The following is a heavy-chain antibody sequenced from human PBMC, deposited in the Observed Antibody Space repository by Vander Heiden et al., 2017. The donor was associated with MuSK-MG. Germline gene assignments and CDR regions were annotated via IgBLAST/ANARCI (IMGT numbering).Heavy chain of an antibody. Sequence: QVQLVESGGGVVQPGRSLRLSCAASAFTFSSYAMHWVRQAPGKGLEWVAVISDDGSNKYYADSVKGRFTISRDNSKNTLYLQMNSLRAEDTAVYYCARYSSSAANWFDPWGQGTLVTVSS. CDR1: AFTFSSYA. CDR3: ARYSSSAANWFDP. V-gene: IGHV3-30*04. D-gene: IGHD6-6*01. CDR2: ISDDGSNK. J-gene: IGHJ5*02.